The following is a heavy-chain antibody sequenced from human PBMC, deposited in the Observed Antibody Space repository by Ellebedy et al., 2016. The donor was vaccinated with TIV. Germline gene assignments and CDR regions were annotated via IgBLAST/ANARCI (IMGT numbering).Heavy chain of an antibody. V-gene: IGHV1-18*01. D-gene: IGHD3-10*01. Sequence: ASVKVSXXACGYTFTTYGITWVRQAPGQGLEWIGWISAYNGYTNYVQKLQGRVTMTTDTSTSTAYMELRSLRSDDTAVYYCARDLIMVRGSGWFDPWGQGTLVTVSS. CDR2: ISAYNGYT. CDR1: GYTFTTYG. CDR3: ARDLIMVRGSGWFDP. J-gene: IGHJ5*02.